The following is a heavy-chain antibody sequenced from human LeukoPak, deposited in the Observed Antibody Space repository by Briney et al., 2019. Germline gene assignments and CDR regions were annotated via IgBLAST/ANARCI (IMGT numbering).Heavy chain of an antibody. CDR3: ARAWYSSGWYGHWGVDYYYMDV. V-gene: IGHV1-69*06. CDR2: IIPIFGTA. CDR1: GYTFTGYY. Sequence: SVKVSCKASGYTFTGYYMHWVRQAPGQGLEWMGGIIPIFGTANYAQKFQGRVTITADKSTSTAYMELSSLRSEDTAVYYCARAWYSSGWYGHWGVDYYYMDVWGKGTTVTVSS. J-gene: IGHJ6*03. D-gene: IGHD6-19*01.